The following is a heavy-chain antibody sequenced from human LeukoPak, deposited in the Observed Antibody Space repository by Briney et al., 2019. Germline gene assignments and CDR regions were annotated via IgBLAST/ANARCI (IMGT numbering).Heavy chain of an antibody. CDR1: GFTFSNYG. V-gene: IGHV3-30*19. CDR2: IWSDGTNR. J-gene: IGHJ3*02. Sequence: GGSLRLSCAASGFTFSNYGMYWVRQAPGKGLEWVAVIWSDGTNRLHADSVKGRFTISRDNSKNTLYLQMNSLRAEDTAVYYCARPQAYLTISYDAFDIWGQGTMVTVSS. CDR3: ARPQAYLTISYDAFDI. D-gene: IGHD3-3*01.